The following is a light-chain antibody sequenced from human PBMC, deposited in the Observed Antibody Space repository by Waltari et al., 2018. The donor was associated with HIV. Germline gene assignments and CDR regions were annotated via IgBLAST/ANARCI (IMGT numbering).Light chain of an antibody. V-gene: IGLV3-25*03. Sequence: SFQLPHPPCWSWPPGQTARATCPGDVLASENISWYQQKAGQVPVLLLYKDSERPSGIPERFSGSSSGTTVTLAIFGVQPEDEADYYCQSSDTNGTYVFGSGTKVTVL. CDR1: VLASEN. CDR2: KDS. J-gene: IGLJ1*01. CDR3: QSSDTNGTYV.